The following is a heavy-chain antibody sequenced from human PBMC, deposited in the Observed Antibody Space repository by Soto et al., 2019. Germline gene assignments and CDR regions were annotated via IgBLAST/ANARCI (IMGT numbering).Heavy chain of an antibody. CDR1: GGAFSSYA. Sequence: SVKVSWKDSGGAFSSYAISWVRPAPRRGLEWMGVIIPIFGIANYAQKFKGRVTITADESTSTAYMELRSLRSEDTAVYYCARALITMVRGVIIATPFDYWGQGTLVTVSS. CDR3: ARALITMVRGVIIATPFDY. D-gene: IGHD3-10*01. J-gene: IGHJ4*02. V-gene: IGHV1-69*13. CDR2: IIPIFGIA.